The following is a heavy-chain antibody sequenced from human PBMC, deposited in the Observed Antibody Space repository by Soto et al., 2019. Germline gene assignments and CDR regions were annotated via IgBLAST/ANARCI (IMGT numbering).Heavy chain of an antibody. CDR1: GFPFAPST. D-gene: IGHD2-21*02. CDR2: ISVSVGST. V-gene: IGHV3-23*01. J-gene: IGHJ4*02. Sequence: EVQLLQSGGGLVQPGGSLTLSCGVSGFPFAPSTMSWVRQAPGKGLEWVSTISVSVGSTYSADSVQGRFTVSRDICDNTLFLRMTSLTADDTAVYFCAKRDVPHSTSNAYFYDHWGRGVLVTVSS. CDR3: AKRDVPHSTSNAYFYDH.